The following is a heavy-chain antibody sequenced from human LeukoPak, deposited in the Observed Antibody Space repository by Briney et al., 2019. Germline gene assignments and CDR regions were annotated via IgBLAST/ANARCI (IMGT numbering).Heavy chain of an antibody. CDR3: AREGSSSANSKEFDY. V-gene: IGHV3-33*01. Sequence: GTSLRLSCEASGFTFSHFGMHWVRRAPGKGLEWVAVIWSDATNQYYADSVKGRFTISRDNAKNSLYLQMNSLRAEDTAVYYCAREGSSSANSKEFDYWGQGTLVTVSS. CDR1: GFTFSHFG. J-gene: IGHJ4*02. CDR2: IWSDATNQ. D-gene: IGHD6-6*01.